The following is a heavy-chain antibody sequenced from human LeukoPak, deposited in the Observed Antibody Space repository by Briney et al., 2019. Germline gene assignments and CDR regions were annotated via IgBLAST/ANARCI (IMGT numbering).Heavy chain of an antibody. V-gene: IGHV4-4*02. J-gene: IGHJ4*02. CDR3: ASTIGVRGVIRYYFDY. CDR1: SGSISSNNW. CDR2: IYHSGST. D-gene: IGHD3-10*01. Sequence: SETLSLTCTVSSGSISSNNWWGWVRQPPGKGLEWIGEIYHSGSTNYNPSLKSRVTISVDKSKNQFSLKLTSVTAADTAVYYCASTIGVRGVIRYYFDYWGQGTLVTVSS.